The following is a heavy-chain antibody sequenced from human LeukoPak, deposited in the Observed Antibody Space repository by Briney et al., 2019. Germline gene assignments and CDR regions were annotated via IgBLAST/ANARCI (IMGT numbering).Heavy chain of an antibody. CDR2: ISYDGSNE. Sequence: PGGSLRLSCAASGFTFSSYVMHWVRQAPGKGLEWVAIISYDGSNEYYADSVKGRFTISRDNSKNTLYLQMNSLRAEDTAVYYCATGPHGSSGYYDWYFDYWGQGTLVTVSS. V-gene: IGHV3-30*04. CDR1: GFTFSSYV. D-gene: IGHD3-22*01. CDR3: ATGPHGSSGYYDWYFDY. J-gene: IGHJ4*02.